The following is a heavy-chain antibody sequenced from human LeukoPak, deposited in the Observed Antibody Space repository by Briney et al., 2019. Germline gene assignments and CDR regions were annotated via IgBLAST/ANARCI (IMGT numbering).Heavy chain of an antibody. CDR2: IIPIFGTA. CDR3: ARDKRSRWGGYYGVWFDP. Sequence: SVKVSCKASGGTFSSYAISWVRQAPGQGLEWMGGIIPIFGTANYAQKFQGRVTITADESTSTAYMELSSLRSEDTAVYYCARDKRSRWGGYYGVWFDPWGQGTLVTVSS. D-gene: IGHD3-3*01. J-gene: IGHJ5*02. CDR1: GGTFSSYA. V-gene: IGHV1-69*13.